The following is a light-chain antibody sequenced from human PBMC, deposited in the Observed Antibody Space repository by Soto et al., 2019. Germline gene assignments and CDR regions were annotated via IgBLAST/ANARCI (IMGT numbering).Light chain of an antibody. CDR2: DAS. Sequence: DIQMTQSPSTLSASVGDRVTITCRASQSISSWLAWYQQKPGKAPKLLIYDASSLESGVPSRFSGRGSGTEFTRTSSSLQPDDFATYYCQQYNSYRTFGQGTKVEIK. CDR1: QSISSW. V-gene: IGKV1-5*01. CDR3: QQYNSYRT. J-gene: IGKJ1*01.